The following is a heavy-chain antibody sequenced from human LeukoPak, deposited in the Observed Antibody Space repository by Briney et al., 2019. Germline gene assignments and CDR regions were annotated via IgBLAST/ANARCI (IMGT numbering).Heavy chain of an antibody. J-gene: IGHJ4*02. D-gene: IGHD4-11*01. CDR1: GFFFSNFW. Sequence: PGGSLRLSCAASGFFFSNFWMSWVRQAPGKGLEWVASVRPDGGQAYYVDSIKGRFTMYRDNAENSLYLQMSSLGAEDKAVYYCVRLMGAVTTFDFWGQGTLVTVSS. CDR3: VRLMGAVTTFDF. CDR2: VRPDGGQA. V-gene: IGHV3-7*01.